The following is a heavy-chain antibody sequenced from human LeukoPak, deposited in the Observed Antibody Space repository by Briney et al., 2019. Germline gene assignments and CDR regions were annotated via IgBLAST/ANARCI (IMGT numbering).Heavy chain of an antibody. V-gene: IGHV4-59*01. CDR1: GDSISSYY. J-gene: IGHJ4*02. D-gene: IGHD3-10*01. CDR3: ARGGGGFPSRFDY. Sequence: PSETLSLTCTVSGDSISSYYWSWIRQPPGKGLEWIGYIYYSGSTNYNPSLKSRVTISVDTSKNQFSLKLSSVTAADTAVYYCARGGGGFPSRFDYWGRGTLVTVSS. CDR2: IYYSGST.